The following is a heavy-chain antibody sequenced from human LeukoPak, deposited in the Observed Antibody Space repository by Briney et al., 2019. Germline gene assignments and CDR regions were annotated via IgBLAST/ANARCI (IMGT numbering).Heavy chain of an antibody. CDR1: GGSFSGYY. Sequence: PSETLSLTCAVYGGSFSGYYWSWNRQPPGKGLEWIGEINHSGSTNYNPSLKSRVTISVDTSKNQFSLKLSSVTAADTAVYYCARGHYSNYDSFDYWGQGTLVTVSS. J-gene: IGHJ4*02. V-gene: IGHV4-34*01. CDR3: ARGHYSNYDSFDY. D-gene: IGHD4-11*01. CDR2: INHSGST.